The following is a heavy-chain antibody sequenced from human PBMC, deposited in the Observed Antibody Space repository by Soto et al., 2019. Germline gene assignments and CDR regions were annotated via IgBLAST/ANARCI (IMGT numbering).Heavy chain of an antibody. D-gene: IGHD2-15*01. CDR1: GFPFSTIA. V-gene: IGHV3-23*01. CDR3: VKETVAAAYVETSPFDF. J-gene: IGHJ4*02. Sequence: EVQLLESGGGLVQPGGSLRPSGAASGFPFSTIAMGGARQPRGRGLEGVSVIDGSGGDTSFADSVKGRFTISRDNSKNTLYLHMNSLRAEDTARYYCVKETVAAAYVETSPFDFWGQGTLVTVSS. CDR2: IDGSGGDT.